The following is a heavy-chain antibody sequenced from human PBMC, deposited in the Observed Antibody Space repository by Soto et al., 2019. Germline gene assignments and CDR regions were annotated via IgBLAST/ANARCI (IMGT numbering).Heavy chain of an antibody. CDR3: ARLIKFGGVINSTNDFDL. CDR1: GYSFTSYL. CDR2: IYPGDSDT. Sequence: PGESLKISFKFSGYSFTSYLIVWGLQMPGKGLEWMGIIYPGDSDTRYSPSFQGQVTISADKSISTAYMQWSSLKASDTAMYYCARLIKFGGVINSTNDFDLRGQGTMVTVSS. V-gene: IGHV5-51*01. D-gene: IGHD3-16*02. J-gene: IGHJ3*01.